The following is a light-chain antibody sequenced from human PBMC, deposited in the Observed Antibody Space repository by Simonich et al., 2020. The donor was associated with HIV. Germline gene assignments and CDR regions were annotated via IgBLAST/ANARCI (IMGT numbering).Light chain of an antibody. CDR1: QSISSN. CDR2: GAS. Sequence: EIVMTHSPATLSVSPGERVTLSCRASQSISSNLAWYQQKPGQAPRLLIYGASTRATGIPARFSGSGSGTEFTLTISSMQSEDFAVYYCHQYNNWPLFFGQGTKVEIK. CDR3: HQYNNWPLF. V-gene: IGKV3-15*01. J-gene: IGKJ2*01.